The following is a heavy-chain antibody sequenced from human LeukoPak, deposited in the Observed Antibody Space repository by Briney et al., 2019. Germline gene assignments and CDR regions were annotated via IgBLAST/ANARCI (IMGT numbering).Heavy chain of an antibody. J-gene: IGHJ4*02. CDR1: GDSINSGSYY. CDR3: ARVGVFGVVSDS. CDR2: IYYSGST. V-gene: IGHV4-39*01. Sequence: SETLSLTCTVSGDSINSGSYYWVWIRQPPGKGLEWIGSIYYSGSTYYSPSLKSRVTISVDTSKVQFSLRLSSVTAADTAVYYCARVGVFGVVSDSWGQGILVTVSS. D-gene: IGHD3-3*01.